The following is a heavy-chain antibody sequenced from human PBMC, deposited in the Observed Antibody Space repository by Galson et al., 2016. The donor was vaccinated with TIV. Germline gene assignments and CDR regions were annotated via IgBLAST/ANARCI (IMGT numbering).Heavy chain of an antibody. V-gene: IGHV3-23*01. J-gene: IGHJ4*02. Sequence: SLRLSCAASGFTFTTYAMNWVRQAPGKGLEWVSSISFTGGSTYYADSVKGRFTVSRDNSKNTVYLQMNSLRTDDTATYFCAKDRVKTVFGAGSFDCWGQGTRLTVSS. CDR1: GFTFTTYA. D-gene: IGHD3-3*01. CDR3: AKDRVKTVFGAGSFDC. CDR2: ISFTGGST.